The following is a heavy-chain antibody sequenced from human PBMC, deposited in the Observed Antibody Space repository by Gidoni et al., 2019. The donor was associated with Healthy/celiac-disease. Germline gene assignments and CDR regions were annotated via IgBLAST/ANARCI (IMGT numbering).Heavy chain of an antibody. CDR2: ISYDGSNK. CDR3: AKEVGIADDY. D-gene: IGHD6-13*01. J-gene: IGHJ4*02. Sequence: QVQLVESGGGVVQPGRSLRLSCAASGFTFSSYGMHWVRQAPGKGLEWVAVISYDGSNKYYADSVKGRFTISRDNSKNTLYLQMNSLRAEDTAVYYCAKEVGIADDYWGQGTLVTVSS. CDR1: GFTFSSYG. V-gene: IGHV3-30*18.